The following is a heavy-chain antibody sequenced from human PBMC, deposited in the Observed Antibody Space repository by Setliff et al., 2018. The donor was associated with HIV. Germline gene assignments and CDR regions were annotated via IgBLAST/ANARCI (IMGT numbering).Heavy chain of an antibody. J-gene: IGHJ6*03. CDR3: ARGATLLPGYSDRWEYFYMDV. CDR2: IYYGST. CDR1: GGSISSYY. V-gene: IGHV4-59*12. D-gene: IGHD5-12*01. Sequence: PSETLSLTCTVSGGSISSYYWSWIRQPPGKALEWIGYIYYGSTHYNPSFEGRVTISVDTSKNQFSLRLNSVTAADTAVYYCARGATLLPGYSDRWEYFYMDVWGKGTTVTVSS.